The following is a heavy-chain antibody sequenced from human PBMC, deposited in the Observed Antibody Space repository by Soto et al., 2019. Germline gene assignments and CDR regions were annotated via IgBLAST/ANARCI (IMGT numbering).Heavy chain of an antibody. V-gene: IGHV1-46*01. CDR2: INPSGGGT. Sequence: QVQLVQSGAEVKKPGASVKLSCQASGYTFTSYYMHWVRQAPGQGLEWMGMINPSGGGTEFAQKFQGRLTMTSDASTGTLYLVVNSLRSDDTALYYCARDAGTGGTYSRYWGQGMHVTVS. J-gene: IGHJ4*02. CDR1: GYTFTSYY. D-gene: IGHD2-8*02. CDR3: ARDAGTGGTYSRY.